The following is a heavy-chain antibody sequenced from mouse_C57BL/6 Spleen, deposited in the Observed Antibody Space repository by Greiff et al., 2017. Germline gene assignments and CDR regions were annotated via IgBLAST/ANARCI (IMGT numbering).Heavy chain of an antibody. CDR3: ARDSLLLRYAMDY. D-gene: IGHD1-1*01. Sequence: EVKLEESGGGLVKPGGSLKLSCAASGFTFSSYAMSWVRQTPEKRLEWVATISDGGSYTYYPDNVKGRFTISRDNAKNNLYLQMSHLKSEDTAMYYCARDSLLLRYAMDYWGQGTSVTVSA. CDR2: ISDGGSYT. V-gene: IGHV5-4*01. J-gene: IGHJ4*01. CDR1: GFTFSSYA.